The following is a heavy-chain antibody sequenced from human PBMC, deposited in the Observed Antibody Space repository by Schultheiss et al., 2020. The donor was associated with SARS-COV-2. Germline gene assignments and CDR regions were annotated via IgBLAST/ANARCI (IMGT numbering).Heavy chain of an antibody. CDR2: LSYDGTNK. D-gene: IGHD1-26*01. V-gene: IGHV3-30-3*01. CDR3: ARGRVAATTWNDY. J-gene: IGHJ4*02. CDR1: GFTLSSYD. Sequence: GESLKISCAASGFTLSSYDMHWVRQGPGKGLEWVAVLSYDGTNKYADSVKGRFTISRDNFKNTLYLQMNSLRSEDTAVYYCARGRVAATTWNDYWGQGTLVTVSS.